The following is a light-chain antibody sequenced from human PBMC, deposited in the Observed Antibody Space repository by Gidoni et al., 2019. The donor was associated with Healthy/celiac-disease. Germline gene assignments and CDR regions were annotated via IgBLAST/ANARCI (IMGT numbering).Light chain of an antibody. J-gene: IGLJ2*01. Sequence: QSALTQPASVSGSPGQSFTISCTATSSDVGGYHYVSWYQQHPGKAPKLMIYDVSNRPSGVSNRFSGSKSGNTASLTISGLQAEDEADYYCSSYTSSSADVVFGGGTKLTVL. CDR1: SSDVGGYHY. CDR3: SSYTSSSADVV. CDR2: DVS. V-gene: IGLV2-14*03.